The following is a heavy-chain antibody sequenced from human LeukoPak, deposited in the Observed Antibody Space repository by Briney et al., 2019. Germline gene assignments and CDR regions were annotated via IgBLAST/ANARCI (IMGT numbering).Heavy chain of an antibody. D-gene: IGHD1-26*01. V-gene: IGHV4-30-4*08. CDR1: GGSISSGDYY. Sequence: SQTLSLTCTVSGGSISSGDYYRSWIRQPPGKGLEWIGYIYYNGNTYYNPSLKSRVTMSLDTSKNQIFLKLSSVTAADTALYYCARERSGSYPFDYWGQGTLVTVSS. CDR2: IYYNGNT. J-gene: IGHJ4*02. CDR3: ARERSGSYPFDY.